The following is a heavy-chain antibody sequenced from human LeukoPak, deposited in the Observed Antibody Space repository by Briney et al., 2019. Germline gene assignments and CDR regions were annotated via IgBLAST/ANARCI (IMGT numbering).Heavy chain of an antibody. CDR2: IYYSGST. D-gene: IGHD1-26*01. Sequence: PSETLSLTCTVSGGSISSYYWSWTRQPPGKGLEWIGYIYYSGSTNYNPSLKSRVTISVDTSKNQFSLKLSSVTAADTAVYYCARDPLVVGAHDAFDIWGQGTMVTVSS. CDR3: ARDPLVVGAHDAFDI. J-gene: IGHJ3*02. V-gene: IGHV4-59*01. CDR1: GGSISSYY.